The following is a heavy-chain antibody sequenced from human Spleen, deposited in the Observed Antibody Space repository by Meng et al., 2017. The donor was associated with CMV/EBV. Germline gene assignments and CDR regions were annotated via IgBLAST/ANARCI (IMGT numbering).Heavy chain of an antibody. V-gene: IGHV3-66*02. CDR3: ARTYCGGDCYSPPGWFDP. CDR2: IYSGGST. J-gene: IGHJ5*02. CDR1: FTVSRNS. D-gene: IGHD2-21*01. Sequence: FTVSRNSISWVRQAPGKGLEWDSVIYSGGSTYYEDSVKGRFTISRDNSKNTLYLQMNSLRAEDTAVYYCARTYCGGDCYSPPGWFDPWGQGTLVTVSS.